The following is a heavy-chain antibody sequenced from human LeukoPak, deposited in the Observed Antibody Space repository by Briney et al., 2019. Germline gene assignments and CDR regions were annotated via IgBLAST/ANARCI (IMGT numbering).Heavy chain of an antibody. J-gene: IGHJ6*03. V-gene: IGHV3-11*01. CDR1: GFTFSDYY. D-gene: IGHD5-12*01. CDR2: ISSSDSTI. CDR3: AKGGGYEAQYYYYLDV. Sequence: GGSLRLSCAASGFTFSDYYMSWIRQAPGKGLEWVSYISSSDSTIYYADSVKGRFTISGDNAKNSLYLQMNSLRAEDTAVYYCAKGGGYEAQYYYYLDVWGKGTTVTISS.